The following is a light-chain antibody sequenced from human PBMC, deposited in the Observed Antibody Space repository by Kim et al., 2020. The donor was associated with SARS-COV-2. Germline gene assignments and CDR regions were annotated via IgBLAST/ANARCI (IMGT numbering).Light chain of an antibody. CDR2: KVS. CDR1: QSLLYKDGKNY. J-gene: IGKJ3*01. Sequence: PGSISCKSSQSLLYKDGKNYLNWFQQKPGQSPRRLIYKVSNRDSGGPDRFSGSGSGTDFTLQISRVEAEDVGVYYCMQGTHLPITFGPGTKVDIK. CDR3: MQGTHLPIT. V-gene: IGKV2-30*01.